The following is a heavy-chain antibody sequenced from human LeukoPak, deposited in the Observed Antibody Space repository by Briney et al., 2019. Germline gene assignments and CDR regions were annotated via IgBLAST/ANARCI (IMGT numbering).Heavy chain of an antibody. V-gene: IGHV3-74*01. J-gene: IGHJ4*02. CDR1: GFTFNSYW. D-gene: IGHD1-1*01. CDR2: IDFDGSDT. CDR3: ARGGHQLVRYSFDY. Sequence: QAGGSLRLSCGVSGFTFNSYWIHWVRQTPGKGLEWVSSIDFDGSDTRYADSVTGRFTISRDNAKNTLYLQMNSLRAEDTAVYYCARGGHQLVRYSFDYWGQGTLVTVSA.